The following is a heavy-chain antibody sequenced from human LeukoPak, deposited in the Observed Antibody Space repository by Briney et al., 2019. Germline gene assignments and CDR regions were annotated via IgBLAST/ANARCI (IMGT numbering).Heavy chain of an antibody. J-gene: IGHJ4*02. Sequence: ASVKVYCKASGYTFTSYGIRWVRQAPGQGLEWMGWISAYNGNTNYAQTLQGRVTMTTDTSTSTAYMELRSLRSDDTAVYYCAREFRYSSSWPYYFDYWGQGTLVTVSS. CDR1: GYTFTSYG. D-gene: IGHD6-13*01. CDR2: ISAYNGNT. CDR3: AREFRYSSSWPYYFDY. V-gene: IGHV1-18*01.